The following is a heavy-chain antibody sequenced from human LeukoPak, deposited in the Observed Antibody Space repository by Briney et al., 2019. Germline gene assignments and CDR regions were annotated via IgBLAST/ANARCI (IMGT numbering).Heavy chain of an antibody. Sequence: GGSLRLSCAASGCTLSSYWMHWVRQAPGKGLVWVSRIARHGSSTKYADSVEGRFTISRDNAKNTLYMQMNSLRAEDTAVYYCARELPGQYNWFLDLWGRGTLVTVSS. J-gene: IGHJ2*01. CDR1: GCTLSSYW. D-gene: IGHD1-1*01. CDR2: IARHGSST. CDR3: ARELPGQYNWFLDL. V-gene: IGHV3-74*03.